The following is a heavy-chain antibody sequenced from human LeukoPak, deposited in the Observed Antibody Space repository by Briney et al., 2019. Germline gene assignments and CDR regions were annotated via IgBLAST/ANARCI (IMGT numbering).Heavy chain of an antibody. Sequence: PGGSLRLSCAASGFTFSTYSMTWVRQAPGKGLEWVSSFTSRSRSIYYADSVKGRFTISRDNSKNTLYLQMNSLRAEDTAVYYCAKDGQPSTRSYLCTNGICYEDYWGQGTLVTVSS. CDR1: GFTFSTYS. J-gene: IGHJ4*02. CDR3: AKDGQPSTRSYLCTNGICYEDY. CDR2: FTSRSRSI. V-gene: IGHV3-23*01. D-gene: IGHD2-8*01.